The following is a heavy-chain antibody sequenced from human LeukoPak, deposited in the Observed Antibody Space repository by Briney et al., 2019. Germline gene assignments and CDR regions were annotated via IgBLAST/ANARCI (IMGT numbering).Heavy chain of an antibody. Sequence: ASVKVSCKASGYTFTNYGISWVRQAPGQGLEWMGWISSYTGYTNYAQNLQGRVTMTTDTSTITAYMELSRLRSDDTAVYYCASGRTDIVVVPATLRNYYFDYWGQGTLVSVSS. CDR3: ASGRTDIVVVPATLRNYYFDY. V-gene: IGHV1-18*01. CDR2: ISSYTGYT. CDR1: GYTFTNYG. J-gene: IGHJ4*02. D-gene: IGHD2-2*01.